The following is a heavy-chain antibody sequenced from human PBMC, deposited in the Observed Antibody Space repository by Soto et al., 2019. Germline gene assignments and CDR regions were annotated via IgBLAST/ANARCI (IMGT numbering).Heavy chain of an antibody. CDR3: TVHGIDIVGAAGYYGMDD. J-gene: IGHJ6*04. Sequence: ELNLVESGGGLAKPGVSLRLSCAACGFTFSNAWMNWVRQAPGKGLEWVGRIKSKTDGGTTDYAAPVKGRFTISKDDSKNTPYLQMNSLKTEATAVYYCTVHGIDIVGAAGYYGMDDWGEETTVTFSS. V-gene: IGHV3-15*07. CDR2: IKSKTDGGTT. D-gene: IGHD1-26*01. CDR1: GFTFSNAW.